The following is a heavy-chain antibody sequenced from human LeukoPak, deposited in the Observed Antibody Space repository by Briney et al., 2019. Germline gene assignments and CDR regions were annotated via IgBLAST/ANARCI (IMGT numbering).Heavy chain of an antibody. D-gene: IGHD6-13*01. CDR1: GYTFTGYY. Sequence: ASVKVSCKASGYTFTGYYMHWVRQAPGQGLEWMGWINPNSGGTNYAQKFQGRVTMTRDTSISTAYMELSRLRYDDRAVYYCARVPTSSSWYTVGDYWGQGTLVTVSS. V-gene: IGHV1-2*02. CDR3: ARVPTSSSWYTVGDY. CDR2: INPNSGGT. J-gene: IGHJ4*02.